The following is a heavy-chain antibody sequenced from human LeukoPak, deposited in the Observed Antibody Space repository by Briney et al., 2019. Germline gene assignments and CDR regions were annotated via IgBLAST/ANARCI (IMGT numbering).Heavy chain of an antibody. D-gene: IGHD2-2*01. J-gene: IGHJ4*02. CDR1: GFTFSSYW. V-gene: IGHV3-7*01. CDR2: IKQDGSEK. CDR3: ASYRGGYCSSTSCHYFDY. Sequence: SGGSLRLSCAASGFTFSSYWMSWVRQAPGKGLEWVANIKQDGSEKYYVDSVKGRFTISRDNAKNSLYLQMNSLRAEDTAVYYCASYRGGYCSSTSCHYFDYWGQGTLVTISS.